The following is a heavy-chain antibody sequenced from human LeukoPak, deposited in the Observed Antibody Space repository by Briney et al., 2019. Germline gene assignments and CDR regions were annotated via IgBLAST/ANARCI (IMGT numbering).Heavy chain of an antibody. CDR2: INPNSGGT. CDR1: GYTFTGYY. Sequence: ASVKVPCKASGYTFTGYYMHWVRQAPGQGLEWMGWINPNSGGTNYAQKFQGRVTMTRDTSISTAYMELSRLRSDDTAVYYCARVIGFGELSLGYWGQGTLVTVSS. CDR3: ARVIGFGELSLGY. J-gene: IGHJ4*02. V-gene: IGHV1-2*02. D-gene: IGHD3-10*01.